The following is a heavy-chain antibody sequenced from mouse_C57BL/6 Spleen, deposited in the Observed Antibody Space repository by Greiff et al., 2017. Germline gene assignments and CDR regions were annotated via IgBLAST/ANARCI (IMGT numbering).Heavy chain of an antibody. D-gene: IGHD1-1*01. CDR1: GFTFSSYA. CDR2: ISDGGSYT. CDR3: ARDYYGSSSSYWYFDV. Sequence: EVMLVESGGGLVKPGGSLKLSCAASGFTFSSYAMSWVRQTPEKRLEWVATISDGGSYTYYPDNVKGRFTISRDNAKNNLYLQMSHLKSEDTAMYYCARDYYGSSSSYWYFDVWGTGTTVTVSS. J-gene: IGHJ1*03. V-gene: IGHV5-4*03.